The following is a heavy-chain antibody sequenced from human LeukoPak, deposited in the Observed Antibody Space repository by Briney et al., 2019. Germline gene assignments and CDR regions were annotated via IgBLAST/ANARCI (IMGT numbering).Heavy chain of an antibody. CDR3: ARGDYYDSSGYSRTPLLSFDY. J-gene: IGHJ4*02. CDR1: GGTFSSYA. D-gene: IGHD3-22*01. V-gene: IGHV1-69*04. CDR2: IIPILGIA. Sequence: SVKVPCKASGGTFSSYAISWVRQAPGQGLEWMGRIIPILGIANYAQKVQGRVTITADKSTSTAYMELSSLRSEDTAVYYCARGDYYDSSGYSRTPLLSFDYWGQGTLVTVSS.